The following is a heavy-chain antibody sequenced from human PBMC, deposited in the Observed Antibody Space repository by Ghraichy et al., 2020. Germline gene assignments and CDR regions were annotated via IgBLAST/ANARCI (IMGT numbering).Heavy chain of an antibody. V-gene: IGHV3-23*01. CDR3: AKDARRGQWLVPESGY. D-gene: IGHD6-19*01. CDR1: GFTFRSYD. J-gene: IGHJ4*02. CDR2: ISGSGGST. Sequence: GGSLRLSCAASGFTFRSYDMSWVRQAPGKGLEWVSGISGSGGSTYYADSVMGRFTISRDNSKNTLYLQMNSLRAEDTAVYYCAKDARRGQWLVPESGYWGQGTLVTVSS.